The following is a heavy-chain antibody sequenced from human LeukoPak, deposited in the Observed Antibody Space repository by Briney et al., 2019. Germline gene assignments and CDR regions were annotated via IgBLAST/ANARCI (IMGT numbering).Heavy chain of an antibody. D-gene: IGHD5-18*01. V-gene: IGHV3-21*01. CDR3: ARQAEYTAMVTVLDY. Sequence: TPGGSLRLSCAASGFTFSSYSMNWVRQAPGKGLEWVSSISSSSSYIYYADSVKGRFTISRDNAKNSLYLQMNSLRAEDTAVYYCARQAEYTAMVTVLDYWGQGTLVTVSS. CDR1: GFTFSSYS. CDR2: ISSSSSYI. J-gene: IGHJ4*02.